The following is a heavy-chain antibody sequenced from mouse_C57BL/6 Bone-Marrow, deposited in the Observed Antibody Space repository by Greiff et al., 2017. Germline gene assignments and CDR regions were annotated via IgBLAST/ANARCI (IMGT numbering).Heavy chain of an antibody. V-gene: IGHV1-50*01. CDR2: IDPSDSYT. Sequence: QVQLQQPGAELVKPGASVKLSCKASGYTFTSYWMQWVKQRPGQGLEWIGEIDPSDSYTNYNQKFKGKATLTVDTSSSTAYMQLSSLTSEDSAVYYCARWNYYCSSLWFAYWGQGTLVTVSA. CDR3: ARWNYYCSSLWFAY. CDR1: GYTFTSYW. J-gene: IGHJ3*01. D-gene: IGHD1-1*01.